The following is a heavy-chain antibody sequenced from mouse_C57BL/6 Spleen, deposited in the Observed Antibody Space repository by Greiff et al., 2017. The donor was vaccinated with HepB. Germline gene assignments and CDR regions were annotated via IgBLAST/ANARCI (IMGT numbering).Heavy chain of an antibody. V-gene: IGHV8-12*01. Sequence: QVTLKECGPGILQSSQTLSLTCSFSGFSLSTSGLGVSWIRQPSGKGLEWLAHIYWDDDKRYNPSLKSRLTISKDTSRNLVFLKITSVDTADTATYYCARRPRNFDAMDYWGQGTSVTVSS. CDR2: IYWDDDK. D-gene: IGHD2-1*01. J-gene: IGHJ4*01. CDR1: GFSLSTSGLG. CDR3: ARRPRNFDAMDY.